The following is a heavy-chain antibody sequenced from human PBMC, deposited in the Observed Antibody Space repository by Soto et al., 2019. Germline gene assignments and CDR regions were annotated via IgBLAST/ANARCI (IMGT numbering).Heavy chain of an antibody. CDR1: GGSFSGYY. CDR2: INQSGGT. D-gene: IGHD6-6*01. V-gene: IGHV4-34*01. Sequence: SETLSLTCGVYGGSFSGYYWSWVRQPPGKGLEWIGAINQSGGTNYNPSLKSRVTISVDTSKNQFSLSLSSVTAADTAIYYCAKFKSSYYYGLDVWGPGTAVTVSS. CDR3: AKFKSSYYYGLDV. J-gene: IGHJ6*02.